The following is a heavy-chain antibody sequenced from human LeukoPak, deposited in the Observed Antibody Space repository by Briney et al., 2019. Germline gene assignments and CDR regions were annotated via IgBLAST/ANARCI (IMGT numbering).Heavy chain of an antibody. V-gene: IGHV1-2*02. D-gene: IGHD4-11*01. CDR3: ARALTTVTTSDY. CDR2: INPNSGGT. Sequence: ASVKVSCKASGYTFTSYGISWVRQAPGQGLEWMGWINPNSGGTNYAQKFQGRVTMTRDTSISTAYMELSRLRSDDTAVYYCARALTTVTTSDYWGQGTLVTVSS. CDR1: GYTFTSYG. J-gene: IGHJ4*02.